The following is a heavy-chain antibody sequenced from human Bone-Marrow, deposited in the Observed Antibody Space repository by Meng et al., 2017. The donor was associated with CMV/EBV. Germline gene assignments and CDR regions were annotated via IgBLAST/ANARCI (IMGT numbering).Heavy chain of an antibody. J-gene: IGHJ4*02. Sequence: GESLKISWAASGFTFSSYEMNWVRRAPGKGLEWVSYISSSGSTIYYADSVKGRFTISSDNAKNSLYLQMNSLRAEDTAVYYCARFYPLRFLEWLYDNWGQGTLVTVSS. CDR2: ISSSGSTI. CDR1: GFTFSSYE. V-gene: IGHV3-48*03. D-gene: IGHD3-3*01. CDR3: ARFYPLRFLEWLYDN.